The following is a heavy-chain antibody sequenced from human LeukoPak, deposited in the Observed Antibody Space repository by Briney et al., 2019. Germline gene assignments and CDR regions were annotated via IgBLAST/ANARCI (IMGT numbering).Heavy chain of an antibody. CDR2: ISGSSGRT. V-gene: IGHV3-23*01. Sequence: GGSLRLSCAASGFTFSSYSMNWVRQAPGKGLEWVSAISGSSGRTYYADSVQGRFTISRDNSKNTLYLQMNSLRVEDTAVYYCAKERGVGATTDLLDYWGQGTLVTVSS. CDR1: GFTFSSYS. CDR3: AKERGVGATTDLLDY. J-gene: IGHJ4*02. D-gene: IGHD1-26*01.